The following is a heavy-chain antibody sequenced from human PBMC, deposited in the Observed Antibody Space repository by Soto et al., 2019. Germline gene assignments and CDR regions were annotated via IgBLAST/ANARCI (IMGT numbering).Heavy chain of an antibody. CDR1: GYTFTGYY. CDR3: ARALGTETTNSDYYYYHGMDV. V-gene: IGHV1-2*02. CDR2: INPNSGGT. Sequence: ASVKVSCKASGYTFTGYYMHWVRQAPGQGLEWMGWINPNSGGTNYAQKFQGRVTMTRDTSISTAYMELSRLRSDDTAVYYCARALGTETTNSDYYYYHGMDVWGQGTTVTVSS. J-gene: IGHJ6*02. D-gene: IGHD1-7*01.